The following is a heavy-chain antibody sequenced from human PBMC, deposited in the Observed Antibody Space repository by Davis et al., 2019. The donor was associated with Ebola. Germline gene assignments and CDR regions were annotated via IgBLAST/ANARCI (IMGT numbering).Heavy chain of an antibody. CDR3: ARGTIFGVVIMGPWFDP. V-gene: IGHV4-34*01. CDR2: INHTGST. Sequence: MPSETLSLTCAVYGGSFSAYYWTWIRQPPGKGLEWIGEINHTGSTNYNPSLKSRVTISVDTSKNQFSLKLSSVTAADTAVYYCARGTIFGVVIMGPWFDPWGQGTLVTVSS. J-gene: IGHJ5*02. CDR1: GGSFSAYY. D-gene: IGHD3-3*01.